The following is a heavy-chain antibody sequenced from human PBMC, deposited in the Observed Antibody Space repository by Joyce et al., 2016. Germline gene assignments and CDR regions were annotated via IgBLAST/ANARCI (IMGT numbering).Heavy chain of an antibody. V-gene: IGHV1-2*06. D-gene: IGHD3-3*01. CDR1: GYTFIDYY. Sequence: QVQLVQSGAEVKKPGASVKVSCKASGYTFIDYYMHWVRQAPGQGLEWMGRINPNRGVTNYAQKFQGRVTMTRDTSTSTAYMEVNRLRSDDTAVYYCARLARPRIFGVVTLYYFDYWGQGTLVTVSS. J-gene: IGHJ4*02. CDR3: ARLARPRIFGVVTLYYFDY. CDR2: INPNRGVT.